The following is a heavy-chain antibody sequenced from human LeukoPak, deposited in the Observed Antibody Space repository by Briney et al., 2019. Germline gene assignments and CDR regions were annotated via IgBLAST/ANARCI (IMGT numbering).Heavy chain of an antibody. D-gene: IGHD6-13*01. J-gene: IGHJ6*03. CDR2: IYYSGST. CDR3: ASYRYSSSWMNYYYMDV. V-gene: IGHV4-59*08. Sequence: SETLSLTCTVSGGSISSYYWSWLRQPPGKGLEWIGYIYYSGSTNYNPSLKSRVTISVDTSKNQFSLKLSSVTAADTAVYYCASYRYSSSWMNYYYMDVWGKGTTVTVSS. CDR1: GGSISSYY.